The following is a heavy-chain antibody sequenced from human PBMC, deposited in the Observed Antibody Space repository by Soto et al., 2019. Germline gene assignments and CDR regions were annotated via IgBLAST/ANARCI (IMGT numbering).Heavy chain of an antibody. J-gene: IGHJ6*02. Sequence: SGPTLVNPTQTLTMTCTFSGFSLSTSGLCVSWIRQPPGKALEWLALIDWADDKYYSTSLKTRLTISKDTSKNKVVLTMTNMEPVDTATYYCARIRGAAASDGMDVWGQGTTVTVSS. D-gene: IGHD6-13*01. CDR1: GFSLSTSGLC. CDR3: ARIRGAAASDGMDV. CDR2: IDWADDK. V-gene: IGHV2-70*01.